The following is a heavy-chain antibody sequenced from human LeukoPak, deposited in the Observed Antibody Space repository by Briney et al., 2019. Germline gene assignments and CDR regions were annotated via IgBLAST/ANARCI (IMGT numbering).Heavy chain of an antibody. J-gene: IGHJ4*02. D-gene: IGHD5-24*01. V-gene: IGHV3-30-3*01. CDR2: ISYDGSNK. CDR3: ARDDGRDGYNQGGYFDY. Sequence: PGGSLRLSCAASGFTFSSYAMHWVRQAPGKGLEWVAVISYDGSNKYYAVSVKGRFTISRDNSKNTLYLRMNRLRAEDTAVYYCARDDGRDGYNQGGYFDYWGQGTLVTVSS. CDR1: GFTFSSYA.